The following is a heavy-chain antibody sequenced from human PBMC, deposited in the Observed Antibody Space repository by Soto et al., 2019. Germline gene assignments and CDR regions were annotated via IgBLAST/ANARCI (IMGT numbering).Heavy chain of an antibody. V-gene: IGHV4-61*08. CDR1: GGSISSDDYY. Sequence: PSETLSLTCTVSGGSISSDDYYWNWIRQRPGKGLEWIGNIYYSGSTNYNPSLKSRVTISVDTSKNQFSLKLSSVTAADTAVYYCAREYYDPEAFDPWGQGTLVTVSS. D-gene: IGHD3-3*01. CDR3: AREYYDPEAFDP. J-gene: IGHJ5*02. CDR2: IYYSGST.